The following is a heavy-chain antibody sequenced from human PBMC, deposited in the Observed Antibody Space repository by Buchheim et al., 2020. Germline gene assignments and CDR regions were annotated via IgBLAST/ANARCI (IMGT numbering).Heavy chain of an antibody. D-gene: IGHD1-7*01. CDR3: ARDLKKNYGAVEYYYYGMDV. CDR1: GFTFWDSA. Sequence: QVQLVESGGGVVQPWTSLRLSCVASGFTFWDSAMHWVRQAPGKGLEWVAMIWYDGNNKYYADSVKGRFTISRDNSKNTLYLQMNSLRAEDTAVYYCARDLKKNYGAVEYYYYGMDVWGQGTT. J-gene: IGHJ6*02. V-gene: IGHV3-33*01. CDR2: IWYDGNNK.